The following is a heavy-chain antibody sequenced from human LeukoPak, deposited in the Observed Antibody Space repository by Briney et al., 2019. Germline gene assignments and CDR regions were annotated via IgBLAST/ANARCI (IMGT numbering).Heavy chain of an antibody. D-gene: IGHD6-13*01. CDR3: ARRGGHSWDVGNWFDP. CDR2: TSNAGIS. V-gene: IGHV4-39*01. Sequence: PSETLSLTCSVSGESIRSTTFWGWIRQSPGMGLEWIASTSNAGISCYNPSLSSRVTVSADSSKNQFSLRLSSLTAADTAVYYCARRGGHSWDVGNWFDPWGQGTPVTASS. J-gene: IGHJ5*02. CDR1: GESIRSTTF.